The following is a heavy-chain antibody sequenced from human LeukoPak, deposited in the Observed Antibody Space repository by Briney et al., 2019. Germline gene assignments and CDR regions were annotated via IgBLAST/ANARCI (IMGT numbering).Heavy chain of an antibody. Sequence: GGSLRLSCAASGFTFSHYWMTWVSQAPGKGLEWVAQINQDGSEEYYMDSVKARFTISRDNAKNSVFLQMNSLRAEDTAVYYCVRDGGVSGYDLLDYWGQGTFVTVSS. D-gene: IGHD5-12*01. CDR3: VRDGGVSGYDLLDY. V-gene: IGHV3-7*01. J-gene: IGHJ4*02. CDR1: GFTFSHYW. CDR2: INQDGSEE.